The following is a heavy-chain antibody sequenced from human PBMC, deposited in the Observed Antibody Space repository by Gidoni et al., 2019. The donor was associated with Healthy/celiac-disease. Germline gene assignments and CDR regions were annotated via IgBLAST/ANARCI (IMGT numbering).Heavy chain of an antibody. V-gene: IGHV3-30-3*01. Sequence: QVQLVESGGGVVQPGRSLSLSCAASGFTFSSYAMHWVRQAPGKGLEWVAVISYDGSNKYYADSVKGRFTISRDNSKNTLYLQMNSLRAEDTAVYYCATAGSRGYSYGRPFDYWGQGTLVTVSS. D-gene: IGHD5-18*01. J-gene: IGHJ4*02. CDR1: GFTFSSYA. CDR3: ATAGSRGYSYGRPFDY. CDR2: ISYDGSNK.